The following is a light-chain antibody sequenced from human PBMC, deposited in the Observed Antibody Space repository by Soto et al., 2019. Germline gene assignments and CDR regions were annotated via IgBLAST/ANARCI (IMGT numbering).Light chain of an antibody. Sequence: ELTQPPSVSVSPGQTASITCSRDKLGDKYASWYQQKPGQSPVLVIYQDIRRPSGIPERFSGSSSGNTATLTISGTQAMDEADYYCQAWDINTMVFGGGTKLTVL. CDR3: QAWDINTMV. V-gene: IGLV3-1*01. CDR1: KLGDKY. J-gene: IGLJ2*01. CDR2: QDI.